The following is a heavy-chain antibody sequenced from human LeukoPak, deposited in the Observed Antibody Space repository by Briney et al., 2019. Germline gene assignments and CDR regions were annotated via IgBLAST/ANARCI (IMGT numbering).Heavy chain of an antibody. CDR1: GFTFSTYA. J-gene: IGHJ3*02. D-gene: IGHD4-17*01. Sequence: GGSLRLSCGASGFTFSTYAMSWVSQAPGKGLECVSAISGSGSYTYYADSVKGRFTISRDTSKHTLYLQMNYLRAEDTAIYYFAKSLAYGDSIRGALDIWGRGTMVTVSS. CDR3: AKSLAYGDSIRGALDI. V-gene: IGHV3-23*01. CDR2: ISGSGSYT.